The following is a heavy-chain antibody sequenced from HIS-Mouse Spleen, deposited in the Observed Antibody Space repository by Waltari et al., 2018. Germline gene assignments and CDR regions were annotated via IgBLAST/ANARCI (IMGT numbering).Heavy chain of an antibody. CDR3: ARIAEGYTSGWYAFDY. CDR2: IDWDDDK. V-gene: IGHV2-70*15. CDR1: GFSLSTSGMC. D-gene: IGHD6-19*01. J-gene: IGHJ4*02. Sequence: QVTLRESGPALVKPTQTLTLTCTFSGFSLSTSGMCVSWIRQPPGKALEWLARIDWDDDKYYRTSLKTRLTISRDTSKNQVVLTMTNIDPLDTATYYCARIAEGYTSGWYAFDYWGQGTLVTVSS.